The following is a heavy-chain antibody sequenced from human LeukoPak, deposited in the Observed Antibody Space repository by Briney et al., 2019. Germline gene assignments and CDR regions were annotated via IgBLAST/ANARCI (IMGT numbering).Heavy chain of an antibody. CDR3: ARDPASPYYDSSGYLLALPDY. CDR2: IWYDGNNK. D-gene: IGHD3-22*01. CDR1: GFTFSSYG. J-gene: IGHJ4*02. V-gene: IGHV3-33*01. Sequence: GGSLRLSCAASGFTFSSYGMHWVRQAPGKGLEWVAVIWYDGNNKYYADSVKGRFTISRDNSKNTLYLQMNSLRAEDTAVYYCARDPASPYYDSSGYLLALPDYWGQGTLVTVSS.